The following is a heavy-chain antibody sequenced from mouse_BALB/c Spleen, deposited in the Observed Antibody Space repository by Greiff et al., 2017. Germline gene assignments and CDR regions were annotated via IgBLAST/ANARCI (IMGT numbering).Heavy chain of an antibody. J-gene: IGHJ2*01. Sequence: QVQLKQSGPGLVQPSQSLSITCTVSGFSLTSYGVHWVRQSPGKGLEWLGVIWSGGSTDYNAAFISRLSISKDNSKSQVFFKMNSLQANDTAIYYCARNKNRLPPYYFDYWGQGTTLTVSS. CDR2: IWSGGST. CDR3: ARNKNRLPPYYFDY. V-gene: IGHV2-2*02. CDR1: GFSLTSYG.